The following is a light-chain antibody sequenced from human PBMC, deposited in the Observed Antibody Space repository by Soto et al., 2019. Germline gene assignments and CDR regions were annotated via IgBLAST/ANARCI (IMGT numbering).Light chain of an antibody. CDR3: SLYVGSNHPDV. Sequence: QSALTQPPSASGSPGQSVTISCTGTSSDVGGYNYVSWYQQHPGKAPKLMIYEVSKRPSGVPDRFSGSKSGNTASLTVSGLQAEDEADYYCSLYVGSNHPDVFGTGTKVTVL. V-gene: IGLV2-8*01. CDR1: SSDVGGYNY. CDR2: EVS. J-gene: IGLJ1*01.